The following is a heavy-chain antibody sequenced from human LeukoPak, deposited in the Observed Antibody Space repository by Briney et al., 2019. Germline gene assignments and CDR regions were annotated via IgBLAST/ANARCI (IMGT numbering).Heavy chain of an antibody. Sequence: GGSLRLSCAASGFTFSNYWMSWVRQAPGKGLEWVANIKQDGSEKYYVDSVKGRFTISRGNAKNLLYLQMNSLRAEDTAVYYCARFGDFWSGYYGDYWGQGTLVTVSS. J-gene: IGHJ4*02. CDR3: ARFGDFWSGYYGDY. V-gene: IGHV3-7*01. D-gene: IGHD3-3*01. CDR1: GFTFSNYW. CDR2: IKQDGSEK.